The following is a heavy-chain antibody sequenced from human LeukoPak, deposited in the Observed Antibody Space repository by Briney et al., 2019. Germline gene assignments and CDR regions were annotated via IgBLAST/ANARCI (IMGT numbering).Heavy chain of an antibody. CDR3: ARQNDYYDSSGYYWNYFDY. CDR1: GGSISSYY. CDR2: IYYSGST. V-gene: IGHV4-59*08. D-gene: IGHD3-22*01. Sequence: PSETLSLTCTVSGGSISSYYWSWIRQPPGKGLEWIGYIYYSGSTNYNPSLKSRVTISVDTSKNQFSLKLSSVTAADTAVYYCARQNDYYDSSGYYWNYFDYWGQGTLDTVSS. J-gene: IGHJ4*02.